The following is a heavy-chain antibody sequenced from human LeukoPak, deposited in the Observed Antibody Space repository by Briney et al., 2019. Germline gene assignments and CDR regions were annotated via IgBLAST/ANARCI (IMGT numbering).Heavy chain of an antibody. D-gene: IGHD3-22*01. CDR3: AREVYDTSGVDY. J-gene: IGHJ4*02. CDR1: GFTFSSYS. Sequence: GGSLRLFCAASGFTFSSYSMHWVRQAPGKGLEWVAVISYDGSDKYYADSVKGRFTISRDNSKNTLYLQMNSLRAEDTALYYCAREVYDTSGVDYWGQGTLVTVSS. CDR2: ISYDGSDK. V-gene: IGHV3-30*04.